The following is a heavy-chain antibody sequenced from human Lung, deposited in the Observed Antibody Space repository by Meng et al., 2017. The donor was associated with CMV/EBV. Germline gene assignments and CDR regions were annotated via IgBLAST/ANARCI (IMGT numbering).Heavy chain of an antibody. CDR2: IYHSGST. CDR3: ASFPPPGKQWLVTDY. V-gene: IGHV4-4*02. Sequence: AQLQESGPGPVKPSGTLSPTCAVSGGSISSSNWWSWVRQPPGKGLEWIGEIYHSGSTNYNPSLKSRVTISVDKSKNQFSLKLSSVTAADTAVYYCASFPPPGKQWLVTDYWGQGTLVTVSS. J-gene: IGHJ4*02. CDR1: GGSISSSNW. D-gene: IGHD6-19*01.